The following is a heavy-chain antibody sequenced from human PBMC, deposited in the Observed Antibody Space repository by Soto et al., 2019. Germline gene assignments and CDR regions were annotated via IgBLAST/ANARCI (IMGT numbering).Heavy chain of an antibody. D-gene: IGHD3-10*02. CDR3: ARGRGGLFGELCHWFDP. CDR1: GGSFSGYY. V-gene: IGHV4-34*01. Sequence: SETLSLTCAVYGGSFSGYYWSWIRQPPGKGLEWIGEINHSGSTNYNPSLKSRVTISVDTSKNQFSLKLSSVTAADTAVYYCARGRGGLFGELCHWFDPWGQGTLVTVSS. CDR2: INHSGST. J-gene: IGHJ5*02.